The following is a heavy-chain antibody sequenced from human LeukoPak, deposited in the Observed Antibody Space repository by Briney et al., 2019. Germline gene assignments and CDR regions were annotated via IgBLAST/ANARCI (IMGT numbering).Heavy chain of an antibody. CDR1: GFTFSSYA. CDR2: IFGSGGSA. V-gene: IGHV3-23*01. Sequence: GGSLRLSCAASGFTFSSYAMYWVRQAPGKGLEWVSGIFGSGGSAHYADSVKGRFTIFRDNSKNTVYLQMNSLRAEDTAVYYCAKTTVGYSSGRYPGWPVDYWGQGTLVTVS. D-gene: IGHD6-19*01. J-gene: IGHJ4*02. CDR3: AKTTVGYSSGRYPGWPVDY.